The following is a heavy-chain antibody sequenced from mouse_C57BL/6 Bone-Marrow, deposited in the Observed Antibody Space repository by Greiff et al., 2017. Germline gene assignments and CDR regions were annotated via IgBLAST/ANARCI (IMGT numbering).Heavy chain of an antibody. V-gene: IGHV14-4*01. J-gene: IGHJ2*01. D-gene: IGHD1-1*01. CDR1: GFNIKDDY. CDR2: IDPENGDT. Sequence: VQLQQSGAELVRPGASVKLSCTASGFNIKDDYMHWVKQRPEQGLEWIGWIDPENGDTESASKFQGKATITADTSSNTAYLQLSSLTSEDTAVYYCTAFITTAELNFDYWGQGTTLTVSS. CDR3: TAFITTAELNFDY.